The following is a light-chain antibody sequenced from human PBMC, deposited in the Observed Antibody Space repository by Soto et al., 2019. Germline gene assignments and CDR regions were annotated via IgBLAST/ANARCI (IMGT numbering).Light chain of an antibody. J-gene: IGKJ3*01. CDR3: QQYYSYGFT. V-gene: IGKV1-8*01. CDR2: AAS. Sequence: AIRMTQSPSSFSASTGDSVTITCRASQGISSYLAWYQQKPGKAPKLLIYAASTLQSGVPSRFSGSGSGTDFTLTISCLQSEDFATYYCQQYYSYGFTFGPGTKVDIK. CDR1: QGISSY.